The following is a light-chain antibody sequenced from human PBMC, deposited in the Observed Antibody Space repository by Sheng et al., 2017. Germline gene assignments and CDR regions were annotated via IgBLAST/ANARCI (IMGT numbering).Light chain of an antibody. J-gene: IGKJ5*01. CDR1: QSISTY. Sequence: DIEMTQSPASLSASPGDRVTITCRASQSISTYLNWYQQRPGKAPKLLIYAASTLHSGVPSRFSGSGSGTDFTLTISSLQREDFATYYCQQTYSTLSITFGQGTRLDIK. V-gene: IGKV1-39*01. CDR2: AAS. CDR3: QQTYSTLSIT.